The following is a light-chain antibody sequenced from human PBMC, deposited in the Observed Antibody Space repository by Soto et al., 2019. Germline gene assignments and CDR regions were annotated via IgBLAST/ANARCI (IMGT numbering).Light chain of an antibody. CDR1: SSDVGSYNL. CDR3: CSYAGSSTYV. CDR2: EGS. Sequence: QSVLTQPAPVSGSPGQSITISFTGTSSDVGSYNLVSWYQQHPGKAPKLMIYEGSKRPSGVSNRFSGSKSGNTASLTISGLQAEDEADYYCCSYAGSSTYVFGTGTKATVL. J-gene: IGLJ1*01. V-gene: IGLV2-23*01.